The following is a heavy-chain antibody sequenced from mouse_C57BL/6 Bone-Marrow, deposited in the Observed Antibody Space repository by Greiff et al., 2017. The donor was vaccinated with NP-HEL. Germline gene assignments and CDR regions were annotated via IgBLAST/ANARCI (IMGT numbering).Heavy chain of an antibody. D-gene: IGHD1-1*01. CDR1: GFTFSDYY. Sequence: EVHLVESGGGLVQPGGSLKLSCAASGFTFSDYYMYWVRQTPEKRLEWVAYISNGGGSTYYPDTVKGRFTISRDNAKNTLYLQMSRLKSEDTAMYYCARLYGSSPYAMDYWGQGTSVTVSS. CDR3: ARLYGSSPYAMDY. CDR2: ISNGGGST. V-gene: IGHV5-12*01. J-gene: IGHJ4*01.